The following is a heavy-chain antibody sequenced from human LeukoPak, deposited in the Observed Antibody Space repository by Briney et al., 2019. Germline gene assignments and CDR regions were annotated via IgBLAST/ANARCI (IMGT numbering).Heavy chain of an antibody. V-gene: IGHV3-7*04. Sequence: GGSLRLSCAASGFTFSRYWMHWVRQVPGKGPEWVANIKQDGSEKYYVDSVKGRFTISRDNAKNSLYLQMNSLRAEDTAVYYCAGGGGRYTMDVWGKGTTVTVSS. J-gene: IGHJ6*03. CDR2: IKQDGSEK. CDR1: GFTFSRYW. CDR3: AGGGGRYTMDV. D-gene: IGHD3-10*01.